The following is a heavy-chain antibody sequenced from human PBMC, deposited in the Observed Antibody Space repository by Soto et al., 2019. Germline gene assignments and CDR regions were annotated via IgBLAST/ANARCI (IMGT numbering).Heavy chain of an antibody. Sequence: SETLSLTCTVSGGSISSGDYYWSWIRQPPGKGLEWIGYIYYSGSTYYNPSLKSRVTISVDTSKDQFSLKLSSVTAADTAVYYCARVFVSGSGSYYDYYYYGMDVWGQGTTVTVSS. CDR1: GGSISSGDYY. CDR2: IYYSGST. CDR3: ARVFVSGSGSYYDYYYYGMDV. D-gene: IGHD3-10*01. J-gene: IGHJ6*02. V-gene: IGHV4-30-4*01.